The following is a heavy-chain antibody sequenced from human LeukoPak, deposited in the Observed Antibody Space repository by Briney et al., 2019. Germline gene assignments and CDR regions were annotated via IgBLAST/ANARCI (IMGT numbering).Heavy chain of an antibody. CDR3: AKDRSDELELDPYYFDY. CDR1: GFTFSSYA. J-gene: IGHJ4*02. CDR2: ISGSGGST. V-gene: IGHV3-23*01. D-gene: IGHD1-7*01. Sequence: PGGSLRLSCAASGFTFSSYAMSWVRQAPGKGLEWVSAISGSGGSTYYADSVKGRFTISRDNSKNTLYLQMNSLRAEDTAVYYCAKDRSDELELDPYYFDYWGQGTLVTVSS.